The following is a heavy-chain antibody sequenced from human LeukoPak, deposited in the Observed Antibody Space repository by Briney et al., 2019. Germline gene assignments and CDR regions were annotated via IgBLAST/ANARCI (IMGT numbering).Heavy chain of an antibody. Sequence: PGGSPRLSCAASGFTFSSYWTHWVRQAPGKGLVWVSRINSDGSSTSYADSVKGRFTISRDNAKNTLYLQMNSLRAEDTAVYYCARGSHTTMIVVVITEYWGQGTLVTVSS. V-gene: IGHV3-74*01. D-gene: IGHD3-22*01. CDR1: GFTFSSYW. CDR2: INSDGSST. J-gene: IGHJ4*02. CDR3: ARGSHTTMIVVVITEY.